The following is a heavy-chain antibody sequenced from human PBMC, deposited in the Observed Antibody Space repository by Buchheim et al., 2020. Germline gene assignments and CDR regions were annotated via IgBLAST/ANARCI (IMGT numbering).Heavy chain of an antibody. Sequence: QVQLQQWGAGLLKPSETLSLTCAVYGGSFSGYYWSWIRQPPGKGLEWIGEINHSGSTNYNPSLKRRVTISVDTSKNQFSLKLSSVTAADTAVYYCARCLGSPSSSWFNWFDPWGQGTL. D-gene: IGHD6-13*01. J-gene: IGHJ5*02. CDR3: ARCLGSPSSSWFNWFDP. CDR2: INHSGST. V-gene: IGHV4-34*01. CDR1: GGSFSGYY.